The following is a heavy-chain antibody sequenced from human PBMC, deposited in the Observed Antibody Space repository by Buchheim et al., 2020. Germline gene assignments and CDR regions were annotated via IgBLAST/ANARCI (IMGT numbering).Heavy chain of an antibody. CDR3: AKDPYYYDTYYFDS. V-gene: IGHV3-23*04. CDR2: ISHSATST. J-gene: IGHJ4*02. Sequence: EVQLVESGGGLVQPGGSLRLPCAASGFTFGSYAMSWVRQAPGKGLEWVSTISHSATSTYYADSVKGRFTVSRDNSKNNLYLQMNSLRAEDTAVYYCAKDPYYYDTYYFDSWGQGTL. D-gene: IGHD3-22*01. CDR1: GFTFGSYA.